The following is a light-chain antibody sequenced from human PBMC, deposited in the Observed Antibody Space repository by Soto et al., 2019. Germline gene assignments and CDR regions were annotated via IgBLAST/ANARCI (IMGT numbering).Light chain of an antibody. CDR2: GAS. J-gene: IGKJ2*01. CDR3: QQYNNWPPYT. V-gene: IGKV3-15*01. Sequence: EIVMTQSPANLSVSPGERATLSCRASQSVSTNLAWYQQRPGQAPRLLIYGASTRATGIPARFSGSGSGTEFTLTITSLQSEDFAVYYCQQYNNWPPYTFGQGTKLEIE. CDR1: QSVSTN.